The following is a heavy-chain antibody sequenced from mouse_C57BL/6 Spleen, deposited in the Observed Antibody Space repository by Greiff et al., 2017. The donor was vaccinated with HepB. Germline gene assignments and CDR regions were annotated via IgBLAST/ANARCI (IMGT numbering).Heavy chain of an antibody. Sequence: EVMLVESGGGLVQPGGSMKLSCVASGFTFSNYWMNWVRQSPEKGLEWVAQIRLKSDNYATHYAESVKGRFTISRDDSKSSVYLQMNNLRAEDTGIYYCTGPTYYYGSSPFAYWGQGTLVTVSA. V-gene: IGHV6-3*01. CDR1: GFTFSNYW. J-gene: IGHJ3*01. CDR2: IRLKSDNYAT. CDR3: TGPTYYYGSSPFAY. D-gene: IGHD1-1*01.